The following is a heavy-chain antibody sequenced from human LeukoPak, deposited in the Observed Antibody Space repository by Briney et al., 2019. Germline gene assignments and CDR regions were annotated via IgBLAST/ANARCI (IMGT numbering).Heavy chain of an antibody. V-gene: IGHV3-30*18. D-gene: IGHD5-18*01. CDR2: ISYDGYNK. J-gene: IGHJ4*02. CDR3: AKDIRGYSYGYVDY. Sequence: GMSLRLSCAASRFTFHSYGMHWVRQAPGKGLEWVATISYDGYNKYYRESAKGRFTISRDNSKNTLYLQMNSLRAEDTAVYYCAKDIRGYSYGYVDYWGQGTLVTVS. CDR1: RFTFHSYG.